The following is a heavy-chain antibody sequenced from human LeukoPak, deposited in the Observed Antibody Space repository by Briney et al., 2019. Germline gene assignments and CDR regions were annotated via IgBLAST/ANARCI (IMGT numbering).Heavy chain of an antibody. Sequence: GGSLRLSCAASGFTVTTNYMCWVRQAPGKGLEWVSVIYSDAGAYYADSVKGRFTISRENSKNTVYLQMNSLRVEDTAVYYCVREGAPGAFDAWGQGTMVTVSS. D-gene: IGHD1-26*01. CDR2: IYSDAGA. V-gene: IGHV3-66*01. CDR3: VREGAPGAFDA. CDR1: GFTVTTNY. J-gene: IGHJ3*01.